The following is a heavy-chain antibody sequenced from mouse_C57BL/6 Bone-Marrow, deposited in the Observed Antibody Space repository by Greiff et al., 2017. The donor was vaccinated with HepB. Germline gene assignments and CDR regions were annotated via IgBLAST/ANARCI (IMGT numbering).Heavy chain of an antibody. CDR2: IYPGDGDT. J-gene: IGHJ3*01. D-gene: IGHD2-13*01. CDR1: GYAFSSSW. CDR3: ARSGVIRAY. V-gene: IGHV1-82*01. Sequence: QVQLQQSGPELVKPGASVKISCKASGYAFSSSWMNWVKQRPGKGLEWIGRIYPGDGDTNYNGKFKGKATLTADKSSSTAYMQRSSLTSEDSAVYFCARSGVIRAYWGQGTLVTVSA.